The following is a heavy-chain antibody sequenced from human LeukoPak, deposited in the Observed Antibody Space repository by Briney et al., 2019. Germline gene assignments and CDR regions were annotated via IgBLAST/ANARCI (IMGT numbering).Heavy chain of an antibody. CDR1: GGSFSGYY. CDR3: ARDKGIVVVPATNTNYYYYYGMDV. D-gene: IGHD2-2*01. V-gene: IGHV4-34*01. Sequence: SETLSLTCAVYGGSFSGYYWGWIRQPPGKGLEWMGSIYYSGSTYYNPSLKSRVTISVDTSKNQFSLKLSSVTAADTAVYYCARDKGIVVVPATNTNYYYYYGMDVWGQGTTVTVSS. CDR2: IYYSGST. J-gene: IGHJ6*02.